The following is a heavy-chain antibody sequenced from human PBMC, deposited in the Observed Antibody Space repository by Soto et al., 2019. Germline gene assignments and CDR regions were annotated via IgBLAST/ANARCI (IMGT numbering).Heavy chain of an antibody. CDR1: DFTLTSDW. Sequence: QLVESGGGLVKPGGSLRLSCTASDFTLTSDWVSWVRQVPGKGLEWLGLIKSKFDGGTTDYAAPVKGRVSISRDDSRNKVYLEMERLNDEATGFSYCATARRNTNYGWSKTFEFWGQGTLVTVSS. V-gene: IGHV3-15*07. J-gene: IGHJ4*02. CDR3: ATARRNTNYGWSKTFEF. D-gene: IGHD3-10*01. CDR2: IKSKFDGGTT.